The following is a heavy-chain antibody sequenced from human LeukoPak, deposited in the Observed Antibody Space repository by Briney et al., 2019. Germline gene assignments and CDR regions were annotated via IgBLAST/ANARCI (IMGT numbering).Heavy chain of an antibody. Sequence: GGSLRLSFAASGFTFSTYAMSWVRQAPGKGLEWDSLIGGSDGTTRYADSVKGRFTISRDNSKHTLYLEMNSLRAEDTAVYYCAKDSSSYDWGYMDVWGKGTTVTISS. CDR2: IGGSDGTT. CDR3: AKDSSSYDWGYMDV. D-gene: IGHD3-22*01. CDR1: GFTFSTYA. J-gene: IGHJ6*03. V-gene: IGHV3-23*01.